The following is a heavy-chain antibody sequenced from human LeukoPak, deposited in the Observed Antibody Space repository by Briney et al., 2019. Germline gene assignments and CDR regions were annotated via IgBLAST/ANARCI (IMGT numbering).Heavy chain of an antibody. J-gene: IGHJ3*02. D-gene: IGHD6-13*01. Sequence: GRSLRLSCAASGFTSNSYAMHWVRQAPGKGLEWVALISYDGSNKYYADSVRGRFTISRDNSKNTLFLQMNSLRAEDTAVYYCARALIAAAGIDAFDIWGQGTMVTDSS. CDR2: ISYDGSNK. V-gene: IGHV3-30*04. CDR3: ARALIAAAGIDAFDI. CDR1: GFTSNSYA.